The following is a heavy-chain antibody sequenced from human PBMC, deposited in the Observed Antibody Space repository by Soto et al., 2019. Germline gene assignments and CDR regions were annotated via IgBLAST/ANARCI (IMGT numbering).Heavy chain of an antibody. CDR3: ARSPGPWTRAVGN. J-gene: IGHJ4*02. V-gene: IGHV3-7*03. CDR2: INEDGSEK. CDR1: GFTFSNFW. D-gene: IGHD1-1*01. Sequence: PGGSLRLSCAASGFTFSNFWISWVRQAPGKGLEWVANINEDGSEKYYVGSVKGRFTISRDNPKNSLYLQMNSLSAEDTAAYYCARSPGPWTRAVGNWGQGTLLTVSS.